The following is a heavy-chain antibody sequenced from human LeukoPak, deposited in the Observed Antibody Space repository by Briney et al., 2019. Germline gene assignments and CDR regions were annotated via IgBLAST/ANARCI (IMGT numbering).Heavy chain of an antibody. D-gene: IGHD2-2*01. CDR1: GFAFDEHG. V-gene: IGHV3-20*04. CDR2: INWSGGGT. Sequence: RTGGSLRLSCTASGFAFDEHGMSWVRQVPGKGLEWVSGINWSGGGTGYADPLRGRFTISRDNAKNSLYLQMDSLRAEDTALYYCARAPITSPFYFDYWGQGTLVTVSS. J-gene: IGHJ4*02. CDR3: ARAPITSPFYFDY.